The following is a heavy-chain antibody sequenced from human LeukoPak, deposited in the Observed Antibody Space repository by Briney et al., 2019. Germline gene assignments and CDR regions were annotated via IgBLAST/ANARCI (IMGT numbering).Heavy chain of an antibody. CDR1: GLTFSSSW. J-gene: IGHJ4*02. D-gene: IGHD1-14*01. Sequence: GGSLRLSCAVSGLTFSSSWMDWVRQAPGKGLEWVSYISSSSSTIYYADSVKGRFTISRDNAKNSLYLQMNSLRAEDTAVYYCARMDSTGGNLKIDYWGQGTLVTVSS. CDR2: ISSSSSTI. V-gene: IGHV3-48*01. CDR3: ARMDSTGGNLKIDY.